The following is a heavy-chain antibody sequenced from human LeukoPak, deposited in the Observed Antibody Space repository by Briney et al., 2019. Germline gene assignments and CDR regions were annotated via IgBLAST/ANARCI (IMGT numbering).Heavy chain of an antibody. D-gene: IGHD2-21*02. CDR3: ARDLLGVTTRNWFDP. CDR1: GFTFSDYY. Sequence: AGGSLRLSCAASGFTFSDYYMNWIRQAPGKGLEWISYISSGGSIIHYADSVKGRFTISRDNAKNSLYLQMNSLRAEDTAVYYCARDLLGVTTRNWFDPWGQGTLVTVSS. J-gene: IGHJ5*02. V-gene: IGHV3-11*01. CDR2: ISSGGSII.